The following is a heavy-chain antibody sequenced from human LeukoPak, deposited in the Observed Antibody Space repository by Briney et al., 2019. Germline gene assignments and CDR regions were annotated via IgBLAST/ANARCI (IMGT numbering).Heavy chain of an antibody. D-gene: IGHD3-22*01. CDR2: IYPGESDT. J-gene: IGHJ4*02. CDR1: GYSFTSYW. Sequence: GESLKISCKGSGYSFTSYWIVWVRQMPGKGLECMGIIYPGESDTRYSPSFQGQFTISADKSISTAYLQWSSLKASNTAMYYCARADYYDSSGYYLNYWGQGTLVTVSS. CDR3: ARADYYDSSGYYLNY. V-gene: IGHV5-51*01.